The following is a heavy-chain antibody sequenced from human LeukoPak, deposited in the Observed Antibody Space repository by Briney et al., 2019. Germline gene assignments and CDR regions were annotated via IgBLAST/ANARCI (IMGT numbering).Heavy chain of an antibody. V-gene: IGHV3-23*01. Sequence: GGPLRLSCAASGFTFSSYAMSGVRQAPGKGLEWVSAISGSGGSTYYADSVKGRLTISRDNSKNTLYLQMNSLRAEDTAVYYCAKAPEFGDDYWGQGTLVTVCS. J-gene: IGHJ4*02. CDR1: GFTFSSYA. D-gene: IGHD3-10*01. CDR2: ISGSGGST. CDR3: AKAPEFGDDY.